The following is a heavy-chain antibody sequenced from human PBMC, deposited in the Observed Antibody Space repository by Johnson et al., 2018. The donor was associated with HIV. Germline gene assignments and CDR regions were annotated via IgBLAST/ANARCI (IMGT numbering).Heavy chain of an antibody. CDR3: AKDLFGGVIVVGAFDI. CDR1: GFTFSRHA. CDR2: ISGSGGRT. J-gene: IGHJ3*02. Sequence: VQLVESGGGLVQSGGSLRLSCAASGFTFSRHAMSWVRQAPGKGLDWVSAISGSGGRTYYGDSVKGRFTLSRDNSKNTLYLQMKSLRAEDTAVYYCAKDLFGGVIVVGAFDIWGQGAMVTVSS. V-gene: IGHV3-23*04. D-gene: IGHD3-22*01.